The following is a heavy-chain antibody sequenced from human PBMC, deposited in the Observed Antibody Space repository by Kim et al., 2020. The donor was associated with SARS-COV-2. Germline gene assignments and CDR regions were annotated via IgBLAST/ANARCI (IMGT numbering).Heavy chain of an antibody. Sequence: TNSNPSLKGRVTISVATSKNQFSLKLSSVTAADTAVYYCATTSTGDYAAYWGQGTLVTVSS. J-gene: IGHJ4*02. V-gene: IGHV4-34*01. D-gene: IGHD4-17*01. CDR2: T. CDR3: ATTSTGDYAAY.